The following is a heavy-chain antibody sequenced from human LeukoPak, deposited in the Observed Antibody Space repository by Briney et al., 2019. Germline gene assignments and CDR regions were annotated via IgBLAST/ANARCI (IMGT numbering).Heavy chain of an antibody. V-gene: IGHV4-34*01. CDR1: GGSFSGYY. CDR3: ASSHHCDSNAYSPTKFDY. Sequence: PSETLSLTCAVSGGSFSGYYWSWIRQPPGRGLEWIGEINHSGSTNYNPSLKSRVTISVDTSKNQFSLKLSSVTAADTAVYYCASSHHCDSNAYSPTKFDYWGQGTLVTVSS. J-gene: IGHJ4*02. D-gene: IGHD3-22*01. CDR2: INHSGST.